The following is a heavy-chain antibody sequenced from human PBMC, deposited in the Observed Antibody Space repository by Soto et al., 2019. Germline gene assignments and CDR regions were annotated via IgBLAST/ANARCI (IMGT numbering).Heavy chain of an antibody. Sequence: QVQLQESGPGLVKPSETLSLTCTVSGGSISSYYWSWIRQPPGKGLEWIGYIYYSGSTNYDPSLKSRVTVAVDASRNQCSLNLSSVTAADTAVYYCARVVHAGVDYRGQGTLVTVSS. J-gene: IGHJ4*02. V-gene: IGHV4-59*01. CDR3: ARVVHAGVDY. D-gene: IGHD2-8*01. CDR1: GGSISSYY. CDR2: IYYSGST.